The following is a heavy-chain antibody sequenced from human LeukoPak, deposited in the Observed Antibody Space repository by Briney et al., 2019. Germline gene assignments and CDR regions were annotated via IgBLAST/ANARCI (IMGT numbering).Heavy chain of an antibody. CDR3: AEGGSPGAFDY. D-gene: IGHD1-26*01. CDR2: INGDGSGT. J-gene: IGHJ4*02. Sequence: GGSLRLSCAASGFTFSSYWMHWVRQAPGKWLMWVSRINGDGSGTSYADSVKGRFTISRDNAKNTLYLQMNSLRAEDTAVYYCAEGGSPGAFDYWGQGTLVTVSS. CDR1: GFTFSSYW. V-gene: IGHV3-74*01.